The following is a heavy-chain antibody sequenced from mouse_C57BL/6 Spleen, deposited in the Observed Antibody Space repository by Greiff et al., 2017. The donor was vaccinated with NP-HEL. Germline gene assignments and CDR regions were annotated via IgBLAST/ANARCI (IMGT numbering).Heavy chain of an antibody. CDR2: ISSGGSYF. J-gene: IGHJ1*03. Sequence: EVKLVESGGDLVKPGGSLILSCAASGFTFSSHGMSWVRQTPDKRLEWVATISSGGSYFYYPDSVNGRFTISSVNAKNTLDLQMSKLKSEDTAMYYCERPPYGSGFSYWYFDVWGTGTTVTVSS. V-gene: IGHV5-6*02. D-gene: IGHD1-1*01. CDR1: GFTFSSHG. CDR3: ERPPYGSGFSYWYFDV.